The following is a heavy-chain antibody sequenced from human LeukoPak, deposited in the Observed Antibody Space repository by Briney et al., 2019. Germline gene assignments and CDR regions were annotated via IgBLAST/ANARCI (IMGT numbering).Heavy chain of an antibody. J-gene: IGHJ4*02. CDR1: GYTFTGYY. D-gene: IGHD3-10*01. V-gene: IGHV1-2*02. CDR3: AYGSGSYYNAGTFDY. CDR2: INPNSGGT. Sequence: GASVKVSCKASGYTFTGYYMHWVRQAPGQGLEWMGWINPNSGGTNYAQKFQGRVTMTRDTSISTAYMELSRLRSEDTAVYYCAYGSGSYYNAGTFDYWGQGTLVTVSS.